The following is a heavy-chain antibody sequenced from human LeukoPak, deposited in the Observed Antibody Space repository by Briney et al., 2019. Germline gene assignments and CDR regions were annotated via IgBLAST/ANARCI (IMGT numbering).Heavy chain of an antibody. J-gene: IGHJ4*02. Sequence: ASVKVSCKASGYTFTSYAMNWVRQAPGQGLEWMGIINPSGGSTSYAQKFQGRVTMTRDTSTSTVYMELSSLRSEDTAVYYCAGEEDSSGYFDYWGQGTLVTVSS. CDR1: GYTFTSYA. CDR3: AGEEDSSGYFDY. V-gene: IGHV1-46*01. CDR2: INPSGGST. D-gene: IGHD3-22*01.